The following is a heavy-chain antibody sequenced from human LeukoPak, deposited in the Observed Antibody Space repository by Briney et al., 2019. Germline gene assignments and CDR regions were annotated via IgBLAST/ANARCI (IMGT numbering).Heavy chain of an antibody. Sequence: SETLSLTCTVSGGSISSYYWSWIRQPPGKGLEWIGYIYYSGSTNHNPSLKSRVTISVDTSKNQFSLKLSSVTAADTAVYYCARHNDYYVVGGMDVWGQGTTVTVSS. CDR2: IYYSGST. J-gene: IGHJ6*02. CDR3: ARHNDYYVVGGMDV. CDR1: GGSISSYY. D-gene: IGHD3-10*02. V-gene: IGHV4-59*08.